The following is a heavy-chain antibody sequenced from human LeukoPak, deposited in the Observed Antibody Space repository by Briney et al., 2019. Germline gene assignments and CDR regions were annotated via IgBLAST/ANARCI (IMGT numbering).Heavy chain of an antibody. CDR3: ARDLGAHCSTTTCPGWFDP. CDR2: ISSGSSYT. J-gene: IGHJ5*02. V-gene: IGHV3-11*05. D-gene: IGHD2-2*01. CDR1: GFTFSDYY. Sequence: PGGSLRLSCAASGFTFSDYYMSWIRQAPGKGLEWVSYISSGSSYTNYADSVKGRFTISRDNAKNSLYLQMNSQRAEDTAVYYCARDLGAHCSTTTCPGWFDPWGQGTLVTVSS.